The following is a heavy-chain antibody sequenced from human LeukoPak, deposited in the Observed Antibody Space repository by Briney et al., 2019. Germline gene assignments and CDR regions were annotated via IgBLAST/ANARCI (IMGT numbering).Heavy chain of an antibody. CDR1: GGSISSYY. Sequence: SETLSLTCTVSGGSISSYYWSWIRQPPGKGLEWIGYIYYSGSTNYNPPLKSRVTISVDTSKNQFSLKLSSVTAADTAVYYCAGGGSYYDSRVKFDPWGQGTLVTVSS. D-gene: IGHD3-22*01. V-gene: IGHV4-59*01. CDR3: AGGGSYYDSRVKFDP. CDR2: IYYSGST. J-gene: IGHJ5*02.